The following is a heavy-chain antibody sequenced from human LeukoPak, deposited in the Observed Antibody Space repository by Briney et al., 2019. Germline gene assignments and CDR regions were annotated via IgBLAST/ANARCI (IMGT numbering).Heavy chain of an antibody. J-gene: IGHJ4*02. CDR3: AKDQQWQVPILV. D-gene: IGHD6-19*01. V-gene: IGHV3-30*18. CDR1: GFTFSSYG. Sequence: PGGSLRLSCAASGFTFSSYGMHWVRQAPGKGLEWVAVISYDGSNKYYADSVKGRFTISRDNSKNTLYLQMNSLRSEDTAVYYCAKDQQWQVPILVWGQGTLVTVSS. CDR2: ISYDGSNK.